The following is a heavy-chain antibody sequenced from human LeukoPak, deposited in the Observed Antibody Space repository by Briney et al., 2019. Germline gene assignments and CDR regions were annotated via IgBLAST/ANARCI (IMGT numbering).Heavy chain of an antibody. CDR1: GFTFSSYA. V-gene: IGHV3-30-3*01. J-gene: IGHJ4*02. CDR3: ARVDILSAAGPATYFDY. Sequence: GGSLRLSCAASGFTFSSYAMHWVRQAPGKGLEWVAVISYDGSNKYYADSVKGRFTISRDNSKNTLYLQMNSLRAEDTAVYYCARVDILSAAGPATYFDYWGQGTLVTVSS. CDR2: ISYDGSNK. D-gene: IGHD6-19*01.